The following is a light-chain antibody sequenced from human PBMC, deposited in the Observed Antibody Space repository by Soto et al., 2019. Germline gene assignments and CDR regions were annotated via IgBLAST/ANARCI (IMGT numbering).Light chain of an antibody. J-gene: IGKJ1*01. CDR3: QAYYITPRT. Sequence: DIVMTQSPDSLAVSLGERATINCKSSQSVLYSSNNKNYLTWYQQKPGQPPKLLISWASTRESEVPGRFSGSGSGTDFNLTISGLLADDVAVSDCQAYYITPRTFGQGTRVESK. V-gene: IGKV4-1*01. CDR1: QSVLYSSNNKNY. CDR2: WAS.